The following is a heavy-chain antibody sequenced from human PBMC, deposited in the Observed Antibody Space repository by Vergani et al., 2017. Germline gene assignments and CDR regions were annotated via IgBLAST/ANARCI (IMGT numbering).Heavy chain of an antibody. V-gene: IGHV3-21*01. J-gene: IGHJ5*02. D-gene: IGHD1-14*01. CDR3: ARWDPTSAGMFDP. Sequence: EVQLVESGGGLVKPGGSLRLSCAASGFPFSSYSMNWVRPAPGKGLEWVSSISSSSSYIYYADSVQGRFTISRDNAKNSLYLQMNSLRAEDTAVYYCARWDPTSAGMFDPWGQGTLVTVSS. CDR2: ISSSSSYI. CDR1: GFPFSSYS.